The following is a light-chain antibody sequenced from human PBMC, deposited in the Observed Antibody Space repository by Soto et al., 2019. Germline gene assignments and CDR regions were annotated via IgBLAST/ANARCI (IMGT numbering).Light chain of an antibody. CDR2: VAS. J-gene: IGKJ4*01. V-gene: IGKV3-15*01. CDR3: QQYNGWPLT. Sequence: EIVMTQSPATLSVSPGERATLSCRASQSVNSNLAWYQQKPGQTPKLLIYVASTRATGIPARFSGSGSGTEFTLTISSLQSEDFAIYYCQQYNGWPLTFGGGTKVEFK. CDR1: QSVNSN.